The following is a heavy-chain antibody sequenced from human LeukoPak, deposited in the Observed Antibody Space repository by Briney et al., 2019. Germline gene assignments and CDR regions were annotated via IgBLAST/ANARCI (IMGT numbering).Heavy chain of an antibody. CDR3: ARHSAAPH. CDR1: GYRFTDYW. V-gene: IGHV5-51*01. Sequence: GESLKISCTGSGYRFTDYWIAWVRQMPGKGLEWMGIIYPGDSDTRYSPSFQGQVSFSADKSISTAYLQWSSPEASDSAMYYCARHSAAPHWGQGTQVTVSS. J-gene: IGHJ1*01. D-gene: IGHD6-25*01. CDR2: IYPGDSDT.